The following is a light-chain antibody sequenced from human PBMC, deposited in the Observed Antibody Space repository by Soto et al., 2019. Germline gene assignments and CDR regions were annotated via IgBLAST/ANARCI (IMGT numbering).Light chain of an antibody. J-gene: IGLJ1*01. V-gene: IGLV2-14*02. CDR1: SSDVGSYNL. CDR2: EVS. CDR3: AAWDDSLNGHV. Sequence: QSVLTQPASVSGSPGQSITISCTGTSSDVGSYNLVSWYQQHPGKAPKLMIYEVSKRPSGVSNRFSGSKSGTSASLAISGLQSEDEADYYCAAWDDSLNGHVFGTGTKVTVL.